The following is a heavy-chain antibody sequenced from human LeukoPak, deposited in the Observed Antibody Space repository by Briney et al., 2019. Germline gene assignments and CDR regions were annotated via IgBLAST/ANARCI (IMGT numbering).Heavy chain of an antibody. Sequence: PGGSLRLSCAASGFSFSDYYMSWIRQAPGKGLEWVSYISSSGSTTYYADSVKGRFTIARDNAKNSLYLQMNSLRAEDTAVYYCASPGLIVGAIQHWGQGTLVTVSS. CDR1: GFSFSDYY. V-gene: IGHV3-11*04. CDR2: ISSSGSTT. CDR3: ASPGLIVGAIQH. J-gene: IGHJ1*01. D-gene: IGHD1-26*01.